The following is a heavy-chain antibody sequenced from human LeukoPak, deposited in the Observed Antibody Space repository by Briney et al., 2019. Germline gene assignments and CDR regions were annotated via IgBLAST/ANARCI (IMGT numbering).Heavy chain of an antibody. CDR3: ASITMVRGVIIRAFDY. J-gene: IGHJ4*02. D-gene: IGHD3-10*01. V-gene: IGHV3-48*04. CDR1: GFTFSSYS. Sequence: PGGSLRLSCAASGFTFSSYSMNWVRQAPGKGLEWVSYISSSSSTIYYADSVKGRFTISRDNAKNSLYLQMNSLRAEDTAVYYCASITMVRGVIIRAFDYWGQGTLVTVSS. CDR2: ISSSSSTI.